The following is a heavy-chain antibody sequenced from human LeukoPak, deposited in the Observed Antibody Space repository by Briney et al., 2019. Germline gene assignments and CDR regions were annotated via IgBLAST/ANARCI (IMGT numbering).Heavy chain of an antibody. CDR3: ARRTGYSSTGYYFDY. Sequence: GGSLRLSCAASGFTFNNYAMSWVRQAPGKGLEWVSAISGSDAGTYYADSVKGRLTISRDNSKNTLYLQMNSLRAEDTAVYYCARRTGYSSTGYYFDYWGQGTLVTVSS. CDR1: GFTFNNYA. D-gene: IGHD6-13*01. CDR2: ISGSDAGT. J-gene: IGHJ4*02. V-gene: IGHV3-23*01.